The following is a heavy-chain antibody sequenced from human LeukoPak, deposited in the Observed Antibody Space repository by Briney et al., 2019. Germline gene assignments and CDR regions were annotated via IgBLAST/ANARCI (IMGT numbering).Heavy chain of an antibody. J-gene: IGHJ4*02. D-gene: IGHD6-19*01. CDR3: ARHFGSGWSGVFDY. CDR2: IYYSGST. V-gene: IGHV4-59*08. Sequence: SETLSLTCTVSGGSISSYYWSWIRQPPGKGLEWIGYIYYSGSTNYNPSLKSRVTISVDTSKNQFSLKLSSVTAADTAVYYCARHFGSGWSGVFDYWGQGTLVTVSS. CDR1: GGSISSYY.